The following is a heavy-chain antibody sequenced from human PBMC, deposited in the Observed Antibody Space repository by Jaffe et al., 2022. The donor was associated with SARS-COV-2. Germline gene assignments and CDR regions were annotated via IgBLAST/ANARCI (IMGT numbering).Heavy chain of an antibody. D-gene: IGHD1-7*01. CDR1: GFTFSSYA. CDR3: ARGGENYGLYYYYGMDV. Sequence: QVQLVESGGGVVQPGRSLRLSCAASGFTFSSYAMHWVRQAPGKGLEWVAVISYDGSNKYYADSVKGRFTISRDNSKNTLYLQMNSLRAEDTAVYYCARGGENYGLYYYYGMDVWGQGTTVTVSS. J-gene: IGHJ6*02. V-gene: IGHV3-30-3*01. CDR2: ISYDGSNK.